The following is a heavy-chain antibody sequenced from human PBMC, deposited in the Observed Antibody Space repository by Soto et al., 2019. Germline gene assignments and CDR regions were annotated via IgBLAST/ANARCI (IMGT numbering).Heavy chain of an antibody. D-gene: IGHD6-19*01. CDR3: AREHQWLVNYFDY. CDR2: IWYDGSNK. J-gene: IGHJ4*02. Sequence: GGSLRLSCAASGFTFSSYGMHWVRQAPGKGLEWVAVIWYDGSNKYYADSVKGRFTISRDNSKNTLYLQMNSLRAEDTAVYYCAREHQWLVNYFDYWGQGTLVTVSS. V-gene: IGHV3-33*01. CDR1: GFTFSSYG.